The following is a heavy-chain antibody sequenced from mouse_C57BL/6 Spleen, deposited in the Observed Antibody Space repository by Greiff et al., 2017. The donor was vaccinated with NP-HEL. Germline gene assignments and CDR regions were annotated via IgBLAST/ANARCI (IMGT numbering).Heavy chain of an antibody. Sequence: EVQGVESGGGLVKPGGSLKLSCAASGFTFSDYGMHWVRQAPEKGLEWVAYISSGSSTIYYADTVKGRFTISRDNAKNTLFLQMTSLRSEDTDMYYCARRSYDYDVGYFDVWGTGTTVTVSS. D-gene: IGHD2-4*01. CDR3: ARRSYDYDVGYFDV. V-gene: IGHV5-17*01. J-gene: IGHJ1*03. CDR1: GFTFSDYG. CDR2: ISSGSSTI.